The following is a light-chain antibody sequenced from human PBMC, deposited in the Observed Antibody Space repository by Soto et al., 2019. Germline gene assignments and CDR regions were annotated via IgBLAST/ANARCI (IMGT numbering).Light chain of an antibody. CDR3: VLYMRSGISV. V-gene: IGLV1-47*02. CDR1: SSNIGNDF. CDR2: HDN. Sequence: QSVLTQPPSASGTPGQRITISCSGSSSNIGNDFVYWYQQLPGTAPKLLIYHDNQRPSGVPDRFSGSILGNRAALTITGAQADDESDYYCVLYMRSGISVFGGGTQLTVL. J-gene: IGLJ2*01.